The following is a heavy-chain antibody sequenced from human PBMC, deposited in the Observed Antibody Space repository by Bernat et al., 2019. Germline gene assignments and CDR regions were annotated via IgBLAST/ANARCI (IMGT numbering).Heavy chain of an antibody. CDR2: IYYSGTT. D-gene: IGHD3-10*01. J-gene: IGHJ4*02. Sequence: QLQLQESGPGLVKPSETLSLTCTVSGGSIASSSYYWGWIRQPPGKGLEWIGTIYYSGTTYYNPSLKSRVTISVDTSKNQFSLKLTSVTAADTAVYYCRTTSLSGRADYWGQGTLVTVSS. CDR1: GGSIASSSYY. V-gene: IGHV4-39*01. CDR3: RTTSLSGRADY.